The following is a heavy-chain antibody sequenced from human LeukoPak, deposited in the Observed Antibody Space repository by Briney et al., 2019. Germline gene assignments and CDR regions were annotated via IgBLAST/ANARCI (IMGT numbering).Heavy chain of an antibody. V-gene: IGHV4-34*01. CDR1: GGSFSGFS. J-gene: IGHJ6*02. CDR3: ARETTVAQLAADV. D-gene: IGHD4-23*01. Sequence: SETLSLTCAVYGGSFSGFSWSWIRRPPGKGLEWIGEINHGESTNYNPSLKSRVTISVDTSKNQSSLKLNSVTAADTAVYYCARETTVAQLAADVWGQGTTVTVSS. CDR2: INHGEST.